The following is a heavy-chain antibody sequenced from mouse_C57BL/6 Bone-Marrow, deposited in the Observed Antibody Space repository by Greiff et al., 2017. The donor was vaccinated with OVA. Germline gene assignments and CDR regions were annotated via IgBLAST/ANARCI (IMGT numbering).Heavy chain of an antibody. D-gene: IGHD6-1*01. V-gene: IGHV1-53*01. J-gene: IGHJ1*03. CDR3: ADASIDD. CDR2: INPSNGGT. CDR1: GYTFTSYG. Sequence: QVQLEEPGAGLVKPGASVKLSCTASGYTFTSYGMHWVRQTPGKGLEWVGNINPSNGGTNYTDKFKSKATLTVDKASSTAYMQLSSLTTEDSAIYHSADASIDDWGTGTTVTVSS.